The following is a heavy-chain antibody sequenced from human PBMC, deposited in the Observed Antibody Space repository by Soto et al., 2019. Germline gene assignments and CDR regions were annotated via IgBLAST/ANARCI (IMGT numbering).Heavy chain of an antibody. CDR1: GYTFTGYY. CDR2: INPNSGGT. Sequence: ASVKVSCKASGYTFTGYYMHWVRQAPGQGLEWMGWINPNSGGTNYAQKFQGRVTMTRDTSISTAYMELSRLRSDDTAVYYCARVRVYYDSSGYSIYYYYGMDVWGQGTTVTVSS. CDR3: ARVRVYYDSSGYSIYYYYGMDV. V-gene: IGHV1-2*02. D-gene: IGHD3-22*01. J-gene: IGHJ6*02.